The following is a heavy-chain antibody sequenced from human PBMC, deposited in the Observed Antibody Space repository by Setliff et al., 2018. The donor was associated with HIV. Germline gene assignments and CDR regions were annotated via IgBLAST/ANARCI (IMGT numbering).Heavy chain of an antibody. CDR2: VYDSGIT. CDR1: GDSISSGDYY. J-gene: IGHJ3*02. Sequence: SETLSLTCTVSGDSISSGDYYWTWIRQPPGKGLEWIGYVYDSGITCYNPSLKSRVTISVDKSKNQFSLKLSSVTAADTAVYYCARRGGIVGATAFDIWGQGTMVTVSS. CDR3: ARRGGIVGATAFDI. D-gene: IGHD1-26*01. V-gene: IGHV4-30-4*08.